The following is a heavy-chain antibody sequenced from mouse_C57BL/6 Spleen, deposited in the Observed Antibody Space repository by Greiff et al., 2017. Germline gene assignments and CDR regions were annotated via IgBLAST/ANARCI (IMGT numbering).Heavy chain of an antibody. Sequence: VQLQESGPGLVPPSQSLSITCTVSGFSLTSYGVRWVRQPPGKGLEWLGVIWGDGSTNYNSALISRLSISKDNSKGQVFFKMNTLEADDAAIYYCARWYGNYPLDYWGQGTTLTVSS. CDR2: IWGDGST. V-gene: IGHV2-3*01. CDR3: ARWYGNYPLDY. D-gene: IGHD2-10*02. CDR1: GFSLTSYG. J-gene: IGHJ2*01.